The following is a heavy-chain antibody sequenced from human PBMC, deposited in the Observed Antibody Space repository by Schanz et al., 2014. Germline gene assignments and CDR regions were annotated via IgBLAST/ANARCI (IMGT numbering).Heavy chain of an antibody. CDR2: ISRSSSTI. Sequence: SGGGLVQPGGSLRLSCEASGFTFSNYNMNWVRQAPGKGLEWVSYISRSSSTIYYTDSVKGRFTISRDNAKNSVFLQMNGLRDEDTAVYYCATETYSSSWCFDYWGQGTLVTVSS. CDR1: GFTFSNYN. V-gene: IGHV3-48*02. D-gene: IGHD6-13*01. J-gene: IGHJ4*02. CDR3: ATETYSSSWCFDY.